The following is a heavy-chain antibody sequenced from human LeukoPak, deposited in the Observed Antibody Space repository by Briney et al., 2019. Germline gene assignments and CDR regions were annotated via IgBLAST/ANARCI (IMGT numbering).Heavy chain of an antibody. Sequence: SGTLSLTCAVSGGSISSSNWWSWVRQPPGKGLEWIGEIYHSGSTNYNPSLKSRVTISVDTSKNQFSLKLSSVTAADTAVYYCARDSGPWSSGNQGPDAFDIWGQGTMVTVSS. D-gene: IGHD1-14*01. CDR1: GGSISSSNW. V-gene: IGHV4-4*02. J-gene: IGHJ3*02. CDR2: IYHSGST. CDR3: ARDSGPWSSGNQGPDAFDI.